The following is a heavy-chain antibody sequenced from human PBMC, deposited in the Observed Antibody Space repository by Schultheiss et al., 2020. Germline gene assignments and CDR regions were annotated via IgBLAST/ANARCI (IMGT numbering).Heavy chain of an antibody. CDR2: IYYSGST. CDR3: ARVSVKWDLSGTGSLDY. Sequence: SETLSLTCAVYGGSISSYYWSWIRQPPGKGLEWIGYIYYSGSTYYNPSLKSRVTISVDTSKNQFSLKLSSVTAADTAVYYCARVSVKWDLSGTGSLDYWGQGTLVTVSS. V-gene: IGHV4-59*12. CDR1: GGSISSYY. D-gene: IGHD1-26*01. J-gene: IGHJ4*02.